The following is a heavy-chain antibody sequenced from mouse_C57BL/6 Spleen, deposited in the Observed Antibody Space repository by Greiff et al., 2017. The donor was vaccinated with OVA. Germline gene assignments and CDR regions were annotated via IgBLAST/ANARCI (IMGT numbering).Heavy chain of an antibody. Sequence: QVQLQQSGAELVRPGASVKLSCKASGYTFTDYYINWVKQRPGQGLEWIARIYPGSGNTYYNEKFKGKATLTAEKSSSTAYMQLSSLTSEDSAVYFCARYRYGSSFYAMDYWGQGTSVTVSS. J-gene: IGHJ4*01. CDR1: GYTFTDYY. V-gene: IGHV1-76*01. D-gene: IGHD1-1*01. CDR2: IYPGSGNT. CDR3: ARYRYGSSFYAMDY.